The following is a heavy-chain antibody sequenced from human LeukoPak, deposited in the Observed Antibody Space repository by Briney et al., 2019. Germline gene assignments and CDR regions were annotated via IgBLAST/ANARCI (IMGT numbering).Heavy chain of an antibody. J-gene: IGHJ4*02. D-gene: IGHD6-13*01. Sequence: PSETLSLTCAVSGCTISSYYWSWVRQPPGKGLEWIGRIYTTGSTNYNPSLKSRVTMSVDTSKNQFSLKLSYVTTAGTAVYYCARGLAAGNRYYFDYWGQGTLVTVSS. CDR2: IYTTGST. CDR1: GCTISSYY. V-gene: IGHV4-59*10. CDR3: ARGLAAGNRYYFDY.